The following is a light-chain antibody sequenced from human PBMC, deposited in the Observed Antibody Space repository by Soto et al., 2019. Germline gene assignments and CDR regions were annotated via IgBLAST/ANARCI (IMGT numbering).Light chain of an antibody. CDR1: SSDVGFYNF. J-gene: IGLJ1*01. Sequence: QSALTQPASVSGSPGQSITISCTGTSSDVGFYNFVSWYQQHPGKGPKLIIYEVTKRPSGISNRFSGSKSGNTASLTISGLQAEDEADYYCSSYTSISTRVFGTGTKVTVL. CDR3: SSYTSISTRV. CDR2: EVT. V-gene: IGLV2-14*01.